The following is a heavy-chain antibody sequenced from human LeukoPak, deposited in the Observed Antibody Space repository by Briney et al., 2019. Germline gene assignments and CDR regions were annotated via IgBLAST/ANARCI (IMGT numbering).Heavy chain of an antibody. CDR3: ARDLGGTADY. Sequence: SETLSLTCAVSGGSISSGGYSWSWIRQPPGKGLEWIGYIYHSGSTYYNPSLKSRVTISVDRSKNQFSLKLSSVTAADTAVYYCARDLGGTADYWGQGTLVTVSS. D-gene: IGHD1-1*01. J-gene: IGHJ4*02. V-gene: IGHV4-30-2*01. CDR2: IYHSGST. CDR1: GGSISSGGYS.